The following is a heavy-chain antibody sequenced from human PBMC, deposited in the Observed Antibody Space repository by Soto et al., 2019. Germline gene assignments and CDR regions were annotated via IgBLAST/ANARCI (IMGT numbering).Heavy chain of an antibody. CDR2: IYHSGAT. CDR3: SRGDY. CDR1: VESIDTAGYY. J-gene: IGHJ4*02. Sequence: TLSLTCTVSVESIDTAGYYWTWIRQRPGRGLEWLGFIYHSGATYYSSSMKSRLSISIDRSQNQFSLKVTSVTAADTAVYFCSRGDYWGQGMLVTVSS. V-gene: IGHV4-31*03.